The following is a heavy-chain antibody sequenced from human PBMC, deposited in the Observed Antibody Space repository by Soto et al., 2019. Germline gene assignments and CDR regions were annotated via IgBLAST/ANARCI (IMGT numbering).Heavy chain of an antibody. V-gene: IGHV3-23*01. Sequence: EVQLLESGGGFVQPGGSLILSCAASGFTFSSYAMSCVRQAPVKGLEWVSAISGSGGSTYYADSVKGRFTISRDNYKNALYLQMSSLRAEDTAVYYCAKDPISVGVVRAADYYYGMDVWGQGTTVTVSS. J-gene: IGHJ6*02. D-gene: IGHD2-2*01. CDR3: AKDPISVGVVRAADYYYGMDV. CDR2: ISGSGGST. CDR1: GFTFSSYA.